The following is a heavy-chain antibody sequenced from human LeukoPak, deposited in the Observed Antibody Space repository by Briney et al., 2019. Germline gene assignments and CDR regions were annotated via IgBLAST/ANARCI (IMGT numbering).Heavy chain of an antibody. CDR2: INQDGSAK. Sequence: GGSLRLSCADSGFLFSNSWMAWVRQAPGRGLEWLANINQDGSAKTCVDSVKGRFTISRDNAKNSLYLQMNSLRAEDTALYYCARARWELLYNFDYWGQGTLVTVSS. J-gene: IGHJ4*02. CDR3: ARARWELLYNFDY. V-gene: IGHV3-7*02. CDR1: GFLFSNSW. D-gene: IGHD1-26*01.